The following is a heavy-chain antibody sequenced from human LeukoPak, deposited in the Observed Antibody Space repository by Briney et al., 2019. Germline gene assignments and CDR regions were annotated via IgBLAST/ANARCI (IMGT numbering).Heavy chain of an antibody. J-gene: IGHJ4*02. V-gene: IGHV4-39*01. Sequence: SETLSLTCTVSGDSITSSSFFWDWIRQPPGRGLEWIGNISYSGGTNYNPSLQSRVTISVDTSKNQFSLKLSSVTAADMAVYFCAGHDSRGYYVAYWGQGALVTVSS. CDR3: AGHDSRGYYVAY. CDR2: ISYSGGT. CDR1: GDSITSSSFF. D-gene: IGHD3-22*01.